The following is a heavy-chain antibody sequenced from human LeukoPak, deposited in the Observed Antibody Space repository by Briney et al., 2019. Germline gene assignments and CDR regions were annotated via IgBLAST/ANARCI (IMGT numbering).Heavy chain of an antibody. D-gene: IGHD3-9*01. CDR2: ISAYNGNT. CDR1: GYTFTSCG. J-gene: IGHJ3*02. CDR3: ARDKYDFLTAYPAFDI. V-gene: IGHV1-18*04. Sequence: ASVKVSCKASGYTFTSCGISWVRQAPGQGLEWMGWISAYNGNTNYAQKLQGRVTMTTDTSTSTAYMELRSLRSDDTAVYYCARDKYDFLTAYPAFDIWGQGTTVTVSS.